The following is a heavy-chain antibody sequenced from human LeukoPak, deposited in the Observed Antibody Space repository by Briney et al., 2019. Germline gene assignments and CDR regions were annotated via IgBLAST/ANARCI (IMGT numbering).Heavy chain of an antibody. D-gene: IGHD2-2*01. Sequence: PGGSLRLSCAASGFTFSSYSMNWVRQAPGKGLEWVSSISSSSSYIYYADSVKGRFTISRDNAKNSLYLQMNSLRAEDTAVYYCAREGRVVQAAKGDDYYYYYYMDVWGKGTTVTVSS. CDR1: GFTFSSYS. J-gene: IGHJ6*03. CDR3: AREGRVVQAAKGDDYYYYYYMDV. CDR2: ISSSSSYI. V-gene: IGHV3-21*01.